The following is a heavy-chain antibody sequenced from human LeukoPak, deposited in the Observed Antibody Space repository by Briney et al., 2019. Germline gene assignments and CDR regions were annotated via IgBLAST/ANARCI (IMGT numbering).Heavy chain of an antibody. Sequence: ASVKVSCKASGYTFTGYYMHWGRQAPGQGLEWRGRNNPNSGGTNYAQKFQGRVTMTRDTSISTAYMELSRLRSDDTAVYYCARDRRVPGTTFGYNWFDPWGQGTLVTVSS. V-gene: IGHV1-2*06. CDR3: ARDRRVPGTTFGYNWFDP. D-gene: IGHD1-7*01. CDR1: GYTFTGYY. J-gene: IGHJ5*02. CDR2: NNPNSGGT.